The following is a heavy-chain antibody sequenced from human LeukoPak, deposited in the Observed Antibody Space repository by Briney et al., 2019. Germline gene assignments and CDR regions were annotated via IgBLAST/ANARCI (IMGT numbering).Heavy chain of an antibody. CDR3: ARVGYCSSTSCPPDY. CDR1: GGSISSYY. D-gene: IGHD2-2*01. V-gene: IGHV4-4*07. CDR2: TYTSGST. J-gene: IGHJ4*02. Sequence: SETLSLTCTVSGGSISSYYWSWIRQPAGKGLEGIGRTYTSGSTNYNPSLNRRVTMSVDKSENQFSLRLSSVTAADTAVYYCARVGYCSSTSCPPDYWGQGTLVTVSS.